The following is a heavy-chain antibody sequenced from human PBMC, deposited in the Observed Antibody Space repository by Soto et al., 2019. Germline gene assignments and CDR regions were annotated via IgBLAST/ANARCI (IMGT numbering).Heavy chain of an antibody. J-gene: IGHJ6*02. CDR2: IIPIFGTA. CDR1: GDTFSSYA. CDR3: ARDGSGYRSRASPMDV. D-gene: IGHD3-22*01. V-gene: IGHV1-69*13. Sequence: SVKVSCKTSGDTFSSYAISWVRQAPGQGLEWMRGIIPIFGTANYAQKFQGRVTITADESTSTAYMELSSLRSEDTAVYYCARDGSGYRSRASPMDVWGQGTTVTVSS.